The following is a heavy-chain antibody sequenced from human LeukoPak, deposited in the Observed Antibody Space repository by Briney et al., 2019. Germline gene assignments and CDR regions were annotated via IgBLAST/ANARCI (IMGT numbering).Heavy chain of an antibody. D-gene: IGHD2-2*01. Sequence: GGSLRLSCEASGFTFTSYAMSWVRQAPGKGLEWVSTISGSGGSTYYADSVKGRFTISRDNTKNTLYLQMDSLRAEDTAVYYCAVDIGYCSSTSCNQNDYWGQGTLVTVSS. CDR2: ISGSGGST. CDR1: GFTFTSYA. CDR3: AVDIGYCSSTSCNQNDY. J-gene: IGHJ4*02. V-gene: IGHV3-23*01.